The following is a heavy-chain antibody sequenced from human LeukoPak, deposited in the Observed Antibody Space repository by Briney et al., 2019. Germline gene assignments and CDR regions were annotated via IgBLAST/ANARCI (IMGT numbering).Heavy chain of an antibody. CDR1: GFTFSNYY. J-gene: IGHJ5*02. D-gene: IGHD2-2*02. CDR2: ISRSGDSI. Sequence: GGSLRLSCAASGFTFSNYYMGWIRQAPGKGLEWVSYISRSGDSIHYADSVKGRFTISRDNAKNSLYLQMNSLRVADTAIYYCARDATSDTLGSWGQGTLVTVSS. V-gene: IGHV3-11*04. CDR3: ARDATSDTLGS.